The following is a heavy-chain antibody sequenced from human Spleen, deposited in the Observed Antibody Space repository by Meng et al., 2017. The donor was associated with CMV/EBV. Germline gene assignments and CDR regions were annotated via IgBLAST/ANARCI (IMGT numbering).Heavy chain of an antibody. CDR3: ARDMSGGFLEWLFDY. Sequence: ASVKVSCKASGYTFTGYYIHWVRQAPGQGLEWMGWINPNSGDTNYAQKFQGRVTMTRDTSISTAYMELSRLRSDDTAVYYCARDMSGGFLEWLFDYWGQGTLVTVSS. CDR1: GYTFTGYY. J-gene: IGHJ4*02. D-gene: IGHD3-3*01. V-gene: IGHV1-2*02. CDR2: INPNSGDT.